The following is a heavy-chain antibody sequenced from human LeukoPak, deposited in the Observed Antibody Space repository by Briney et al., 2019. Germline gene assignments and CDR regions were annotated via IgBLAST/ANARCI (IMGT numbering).Heavy chain of an antibody. CDR1: GYTFSSYG. V-gene: IGHV1-18*01. CDR2: ISAYNGNT. Sequence: SVNVSCNASGYTFSSYGISWVRQAPGQRLEWRGWISAYNGNTNSAQKLQGRVTITRNSSISTAYMELSSLRSEDTAVYYCARGQGILYHMPPVYWGQGTLVTVSS. D-gene: IGHD2-8*01. J-gene: IGHJ4*02. CDR3: ARGQGILYHMPPVY.